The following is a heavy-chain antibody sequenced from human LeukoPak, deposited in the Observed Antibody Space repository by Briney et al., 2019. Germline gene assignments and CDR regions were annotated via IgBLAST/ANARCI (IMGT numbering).Heavy chain of an antibody. CDR2: VSADGRTQ. V-gene: IGHV3-30*03. D-gene: IGHD5-24*01. J-gene: IGHJ4*02. CDR1: GFTFRTYS. Sequence: GGSLRLSCAASGFTFRTYSIHWVRRAPGKGLEWVTVVSADGRTQLYSDSVKGRFIVSRDNSLNTLHLQMNSLKTEDTAVYYCAREFGHNRWYFDYWGQGALVTVSS. CDR3: AREFGHNRWYFDY.